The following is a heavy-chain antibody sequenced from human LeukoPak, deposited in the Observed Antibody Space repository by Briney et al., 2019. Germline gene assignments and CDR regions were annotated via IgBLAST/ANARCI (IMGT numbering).Heavy chain of an antibody. Sequence: SETLSLTCTVSGGSISSGGYYWSWIRQHPGKGLEWIGYIYYSGSTYYNPSLKSRVTISVDTSKNQFSLKLSFVTAADTAVYYCARGQDILTGYFDYWGQGTLVTVSS. CDR2: IYYSGST. D-gene: IGHD3-9*01. V-gene: IGHV4-31*03. CDR3: ARGQDILTGYFDY. J-gene: IGHJ4*02. CDR1: GGSISSGGYY.